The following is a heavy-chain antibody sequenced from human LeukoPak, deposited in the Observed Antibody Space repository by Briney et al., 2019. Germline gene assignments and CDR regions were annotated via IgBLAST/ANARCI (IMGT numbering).Heavy chain of an antibody. Sequence: GGSLRLSCAASGFTFSSYGMHWVRQAPGKGLEWVAVISYDGSNKYYADSVKGRFTISRDNSKNTLYLQMNSLRAEDTAVYYCARGGSLVGTTPHDTFDIWGQGTVVTVS. D-gene: IGHD1-26*01. J-gene: IGHJ3*02. V-gene: IGHV3-30*03. CDR2: ISYDGSNK. CDR3: ARGGSLVGTTPHDTFDI. CDR1: GFTFSSYG.